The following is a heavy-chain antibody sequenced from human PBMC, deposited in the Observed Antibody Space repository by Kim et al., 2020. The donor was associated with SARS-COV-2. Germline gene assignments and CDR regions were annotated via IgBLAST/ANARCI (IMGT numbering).Heavy chain of an antibody. CDR1: AFTLNNVW. Sequence: GGSLRLSCAASAFTLNNVWMNWVRQPPGKGLAWLGVIKNKPTGGTTHFAALVEGRFTISKDDSKNMLYLQINSLKNEYTAMYYCTTFNRQDAFHAWGRGIMVIVSS. CDR3: TTFNRQDAFHA. V-gene: IGHV3-15*01. CDR2: IKNKPTGGTT. J-gene: IGHJ3*01.